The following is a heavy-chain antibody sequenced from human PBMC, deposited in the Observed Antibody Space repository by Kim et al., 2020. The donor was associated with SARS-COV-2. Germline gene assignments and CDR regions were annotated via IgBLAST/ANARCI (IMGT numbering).Heavy chain of an antibody. Sequence: GGSLRLSCAASGFTFSSYWMSWVRQAPGKGLEWVANIKQDGSEKYYVDSVKGRFTISRDNAKNSLYLQMNSLRAEDTAVYYCARDTLELKWFGELLHYYYYYGMDVWGQGTTVTVSS. J-gene: IGHJ6*02. CDR1: GFTFSSYW. D-gene: IGHD3-10*01. V-gene: IGHV3-7*03. CDR2: IKQDGSEK. CDR3: ARDTLELKWFGELLHYYYYYGMDV.